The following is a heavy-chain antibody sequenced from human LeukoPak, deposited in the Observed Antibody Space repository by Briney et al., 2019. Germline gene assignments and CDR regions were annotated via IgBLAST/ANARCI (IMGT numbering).Heavy chain of an antibody. CDR3: AAGRVRGDYFDY. CDR1: GGSISSSSYS. CDR2: IYHSGST. D-gene: IGHD3-10*01. V-gene: IGHV4-30-2*01. Sequence: SETLSLTCTVSGGSISSSSYSWSWIRQPPGKGLEWIGYIYHSGSTYYNPSLKSRVTISVDRSKNQFSLRLSSVTAADTAVYYCAAGRVRGDYFDYWGQGTLVTVSS. J-gene: IGHJ4*02.